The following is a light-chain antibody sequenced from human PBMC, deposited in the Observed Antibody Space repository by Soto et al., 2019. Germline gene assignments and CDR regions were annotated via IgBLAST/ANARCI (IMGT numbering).Light chain of an antibody. CDR1: SSDVGGYYS. V-gene: IGLV2-14*01. J-gene: IGLJ7*01. CDR2: DVT. Sequence: QSALTQPVSVSGSPGQSITISCTGTSSDVGGYYSVSWYQQHPGKAPKLMIYDVTNRPSGVSNRFSGSKSGNTASLTISGLQAEDEADYYCSSYTSSSTDVFGTGTQPTVL. CDR3: SSYTSSSTDV.